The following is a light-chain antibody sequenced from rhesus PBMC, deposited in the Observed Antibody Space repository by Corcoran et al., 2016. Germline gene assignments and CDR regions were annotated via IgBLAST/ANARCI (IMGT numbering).Light chain of an antibody. CDR1: QGITND. CDR3: QHSCSTPLT. V-gene: IGKV1-22*01. Sequence: DIQMTQSPSSLSASVGDRVTITCRVSQGITNDLAWYQQKPGETSKLLFNEASSLQSGIPSRFSGSGSGTDFTLTLSSLQSDDFATYYFQHSCSTPLTFGGGTKVELK. J-gene: IGKJ4*01. CDR2: EAS.